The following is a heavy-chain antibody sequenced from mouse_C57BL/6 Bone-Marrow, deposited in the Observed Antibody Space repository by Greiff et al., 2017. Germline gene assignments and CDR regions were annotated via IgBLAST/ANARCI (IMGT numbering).Heavy chain of an antibody. Sequence: EVMLVESGGGLVKPGGSLKLSCAASGFTFSDYGMHWVRQAPEKGLEWVAYISSGSSTIYYADTVKGRFTISRDNAKNTLFLQMTSLRSEDTAMYYCARKRGSSYYAMDYWGQGTSVTVSS. CDR3: ARKRGSSYYAMDY. CDR1: GFTFSDYG. D-gene: IGHD1-1*01. CDR2: ISSGSSTI. J-gene: IGHJ4*01. V-gene: IGHV5-17*01.